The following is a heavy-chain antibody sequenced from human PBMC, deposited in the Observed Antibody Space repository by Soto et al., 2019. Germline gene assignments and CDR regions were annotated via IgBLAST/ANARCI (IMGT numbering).Heavy chain of an antibody. CDR1: GFSLSTSGVG. D-gene: IGHD4-17*01. CDR2: VYWDDDK. V-gene: IGHV2-5*02. CDR3: AHSSSRWPLGY. Sequence: QITLKESGPPLVKPTQTLTLTCTFSGFSLSTSGVGVVWLRQPPGKALEWLALVYWDDDKRYSPSLKSRLTITQDTTKHQVVLTMNNMDQVDTATYYCAHSSSRWPLGYWGQGALVTVSS. J-gene: IGHJ4*02.